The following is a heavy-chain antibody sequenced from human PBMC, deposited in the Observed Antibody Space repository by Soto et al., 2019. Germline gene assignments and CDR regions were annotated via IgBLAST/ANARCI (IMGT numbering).Heavy chain of an antibody. CDR1: GFTFDDYA. CDR3: AKDKGSSSYYYYGMDV. D-gene: IGHD6-6*01. Sequence: QTGGSLRLSCAASGFTFDDYAMHWVRQAPGKGLEWVSGISWNSGSIGYADSVKGRFTISRDNAKNSLYLQMNSLRAEDTALYYCAKDKGSSSYYYYGMDVWGQGTTVTVSS. CDR2: ISWNSGSI. J-gene: IGHJ6*02. V-gene: IGHV3-9*01.